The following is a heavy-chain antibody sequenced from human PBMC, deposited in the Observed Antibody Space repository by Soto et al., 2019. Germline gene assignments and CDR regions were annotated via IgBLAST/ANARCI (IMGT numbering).Heavy chain of an antibody. CDR2: TYYRSKWYN. CDR3: ARDHSYCSSTGCYVWATIYYGMDV. V-gene: IGHV6-1*01. J-gene: IGHJ6*02. CDR1: GDSVSSNSAA. Sequence: SQTLSLTCAISGDSVSSNSAAWNWIRQSPSRGLEWLGRTYYRSKWYNDYAVSVKSRITINPDTSKNQCSLQLNSVTPEDTAVYYCARDHSYCSSTGCYVWATIYYGMDVWGQGTTVTVSS. D-gene: IGHD2-2*01.